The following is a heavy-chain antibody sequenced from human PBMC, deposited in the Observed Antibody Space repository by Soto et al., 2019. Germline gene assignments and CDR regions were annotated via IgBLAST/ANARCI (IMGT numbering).Heavy chain of an antibody. Sequence: SETLSLTCTFSCGSIISGNYYWSWIRQPPGKGLEWIGYIYYSGTTYYNPSLKSRVTMSVDTSKNQFSLKLSSVTAADTAVYYCARDVGYYYESSGYNWFDPWGQGTLVTVSS. CDR1: CGSIISGNYY. D-gene: IGHD3-22*01. CDR2: IYYSGTT. CDR3: ARDVGYYYESSGYNWFDP. J-gene: IGHJ5*02. V-gene: IGHV4-30-4*01.